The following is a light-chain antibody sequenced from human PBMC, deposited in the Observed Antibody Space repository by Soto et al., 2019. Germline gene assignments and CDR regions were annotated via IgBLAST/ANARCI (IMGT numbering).Light chain of an antibody. CDR1: QSISTY. CDR3: QQYNSYSRWT. J-gene: IGKJ2*02. V-gene: IGKV1-5*01. Sequence: DIQMTQSPSSLSASVGDRVSITCRASQSISTYLNWYQQMPGKAPKLLIYAASSLQSGVPSRFSGSGSGTEFTLTISSLQPDDFATYYCQQYNSYSRWTFGQGTKVDIK. CDR2: AAS.